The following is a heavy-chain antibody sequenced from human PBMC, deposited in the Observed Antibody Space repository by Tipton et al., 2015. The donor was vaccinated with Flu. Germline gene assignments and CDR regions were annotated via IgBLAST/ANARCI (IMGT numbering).Heavy chain of an antibody. Sequence: TLSLTCTVSGDSISSGGAYWSWIRQHPGKGLEWIATIHRSGSTKYNPSLKSRVTISVDTSKNQFYLEMRSVTAADMAVYYCARRDFSNYVSDPKNWFDRWGQGTLVTVSS. V-gene: IGHV4-39*07. J-gene: IGHJ5*02. CDR2: IHRSGST. CDR3: ARRDFSNYVSDPKNWFDR. D-gene: IGHD4-11*01. CDR1: GDSISSGGAY.